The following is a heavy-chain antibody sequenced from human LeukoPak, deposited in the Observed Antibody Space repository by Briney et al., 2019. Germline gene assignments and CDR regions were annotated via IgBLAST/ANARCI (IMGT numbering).Heavy chain of an antibody. CDR1: GFTFSSFA. D-gene: IGHD2-8*02. CDR2: FDGNGPNT. V-gene: IGHV3-23*01. CDR3: AKPRTTGLGWAQFDY. J-gene: IGHJ4*02. Sequence: GGSLRLSCAASGFTFSSFAMTWVRQALGKGLEWVSGFDGNGPNTYYADSVKGRWTISRDNSRNTLYLEMNSLRPEDTAIYYCAKPRTTGLGWAQFDYWGQGSLVTVSS.